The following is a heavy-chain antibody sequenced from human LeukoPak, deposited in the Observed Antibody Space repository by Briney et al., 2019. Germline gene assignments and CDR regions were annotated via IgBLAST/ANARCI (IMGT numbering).Heavy chain of an antibody. V-gene: IGHV1-2*02. D-gene: IGHD2-15*01. Sequence: GASVKVSCKASGYTFTGNHVHWVRQAPGQGLEWMGWIDPNSGGTKYAQKFQDRVTMTSDTSISTAYMELSGLRSDDTAVYFCAKEADIASFDLWGRGTLVPVSS. CDR3: AKEADIASFDL. CDR2: IDPNSGGT. J-gene: IGHJ2*01. CDR1: GYTFTGNH.